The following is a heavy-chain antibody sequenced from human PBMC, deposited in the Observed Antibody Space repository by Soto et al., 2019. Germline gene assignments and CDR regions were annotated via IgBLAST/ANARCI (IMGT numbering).Heavy chain of an antibody. CDR1: GFTFNTYS. V-gene: IGHV3-21*04. CDR3: ARGRDFWSGFRYYDL. CDR2: ISSSASDI. J-gene: IGHJ4*02. Sequence: EVQLVESGVGLVEPGGSLRLSCVGSGFTFNTYSMNWVRQAPGQELEWVSPISSSASDITHADSVKGRFTISRDNAKNSLFLQMSSLIADDSATYYCARGRDFWSGFRYYDLWGQGILVTVSS. D-gene: IGHD3-3*01.